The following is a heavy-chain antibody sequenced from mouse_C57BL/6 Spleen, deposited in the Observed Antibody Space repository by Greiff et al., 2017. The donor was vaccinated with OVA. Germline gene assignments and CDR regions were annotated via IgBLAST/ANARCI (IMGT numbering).Heavy chain of an antibody. CDR2: INPGSGGT. V-gene: IGHV1-54*01. CDR1: GYAFTNYL. CDR3: ARGTYDYPFAY. D-gene: IGHD2-4*01. J-gene: IGHJ3*01. Sequence: VQLQESGAELVRPGTSVKVSCKASGYAFTNYLIEWVKQRPGQGLEWIGVINPGSGGTNYNEKFKGKATLTADKSSSTAYMQLSSLTSEDSAVYFCARGTYDYPFAYWGQGTLVTVSA.